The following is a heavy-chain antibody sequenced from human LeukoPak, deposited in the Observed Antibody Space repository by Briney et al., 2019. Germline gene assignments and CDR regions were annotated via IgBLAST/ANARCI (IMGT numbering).Heavy chain of an antibody. D-gene: IGHD6-19*01. V-gene: IGHV3-23*01. CDR2: ISASGSTT. J-gene: IGHJ4*02. CDR3: AKARTPYNSGFDY. Sequence: GGSLRLSCAASGFTFTDYAMGWVRQAPGQGLEWASTISASGSTTYYADPVRGRFTISRDNSKNTQSLQMSSLRAEDTAVYYCAKARTPYNSGFDYWGQGTLVAVSS. CDR1: GFTFTDYA.